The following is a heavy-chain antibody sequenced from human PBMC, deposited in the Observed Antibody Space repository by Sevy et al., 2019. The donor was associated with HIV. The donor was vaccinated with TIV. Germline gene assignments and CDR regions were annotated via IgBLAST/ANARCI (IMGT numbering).Heavy chain of an antibody. J-gene: IGHJ4*02. V-gene: IGHV3-72*01. CDR2: TRNKADGYTT. CDR3: AAHAGIAAAGRVFDY. D-gene: IGHD6-13*01. CDR1: GFTFSDHY. Sequence: GGSLRLSCVASGFTFSDHYMEWVRQAPGKGLEWVGRTRNKADGYTTEYAASVKGRFTNSRDESKNSLYVQMNSLKTEDTAGYYCAAHAGIAAAGRVFDYWGQGTLVTVSS.